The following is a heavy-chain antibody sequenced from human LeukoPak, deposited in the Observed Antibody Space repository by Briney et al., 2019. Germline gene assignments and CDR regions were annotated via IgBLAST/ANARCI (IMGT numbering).Heavy chain of an antibody. D-gene: IGHD3-9*01. J-gene: IGHJ4*02. CDR1: GYTFTDYY. Sequence: ASVKVSCKASGYTFTDYYMHWLRQAPGQGLEWMGRINPNSGGTNYAQKFQGRVTMTRDTSISTAYMDLSRLRSDDTAVYYCARVGLRYFDWPLEEYYFDYWGQGTLVTVSS. CDR2: INPNSGGT. V-gene: IGHV1-2*06. CDR3: ARVGLRYFDWPLEEYYFDY.